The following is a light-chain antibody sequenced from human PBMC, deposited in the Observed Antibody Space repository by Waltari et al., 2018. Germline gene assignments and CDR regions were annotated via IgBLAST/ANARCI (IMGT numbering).Light chain of an antibody. CDR2: SAS. CDR1: ESIGNR. V-gene: IGKV1-39*01. J-gene: IGKJ1*01. CDR3: QQSYTTPRTYKNPRT. Sequence: DIQLTQSPSSLSASVGDRVSITCRASESIGNRLNWYQQRQGKAPKLLIYSASTLQSGVPSRFTGSGSGTDFTLTISSLQPEDFATYYCQQSYTTPRTYKNPRTFGQGTQVEIK.